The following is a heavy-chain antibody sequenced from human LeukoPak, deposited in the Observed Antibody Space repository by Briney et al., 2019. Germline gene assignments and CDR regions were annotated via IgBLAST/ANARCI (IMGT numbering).Heavy chain of an antibody. V-gene: IGHV3-33*01. D-gene: IGHD1-26*01. Sequence: GGSLRLSCAASGFTFSSYGMHWVRQAPGKGLEWVAVIWYDGSNKYYADSVKGRFTIYRDNSKNTLYMQMISLGAEDTAVYYCAGCYKWDRLAFDYWGQGTLVTVSS. CDR3: AGCYKWDRLAFDY. J-gene: IGHJ4*02. CDR2: IWYDGSNK. CDR1: GFTFSSYG.